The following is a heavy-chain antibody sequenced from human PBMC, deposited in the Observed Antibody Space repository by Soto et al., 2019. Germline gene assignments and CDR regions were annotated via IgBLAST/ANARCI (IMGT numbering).Heavy chain of an antibody. Sequence: GASVKVSCKASGYTFTGYYMHWVRQAPGQGLEWMGWINPNSGGTNYAQKFQGWVTMTRDTSISTAYMELSRLRSDDTAVYYCARDLWGYCGTDCYPLDVWGQGTTVTVS. CDR3: ARDLWGYCGTDCYPLDV. J-gene: IGHJ6*02. D-gene: IGHD2-21*02. CDR2: INPNSGGT. V-gene: IGHV1-2*04. CDR1: GYTFTGYY.